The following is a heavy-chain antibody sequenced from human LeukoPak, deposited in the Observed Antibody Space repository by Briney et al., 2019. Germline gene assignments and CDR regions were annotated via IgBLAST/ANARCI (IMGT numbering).Heavy chain of an antibody. V-gene: IGHV3-48*03. Sequence: GGSLRLSCAASGFTFSSYEMNWVRQAPGKGLEWVSYISSSSSTIYYADSVKGRFTISRDNAKNSLYLQMNSLRAEDTAVYYCARDDWNYVRDFDYWGQGTLVTVSS. CDR2: ISSSSSTI. CDR1: GFTFSSYE. D-gene: IGHD1-7*01. J-gene: IGHJ4*02. CDR3: ARDDWNYVRDFDY.